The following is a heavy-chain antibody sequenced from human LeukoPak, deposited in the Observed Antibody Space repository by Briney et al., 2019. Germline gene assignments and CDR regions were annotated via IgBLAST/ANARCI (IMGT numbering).Heavy chain of an antibody. CDR1: GFTFSSYA. CDR2: ISYDGSNK. J-gene: IGHJ4*02. CDR3: AKDLRRYFDWLVADY. D-gene: IGHD3-9*01. V-gene: IGHV3-30*04. Sequence: GGSLRLSCAASGFTFSSYAMHWVRQAPGKGLEWVAVISYDGSNKYYADSVKGRFTISRDNSKNTLYLQMNSLRAEDTAAYYCAKDLRRYFDWLVADYWGQGTLVTVSS.